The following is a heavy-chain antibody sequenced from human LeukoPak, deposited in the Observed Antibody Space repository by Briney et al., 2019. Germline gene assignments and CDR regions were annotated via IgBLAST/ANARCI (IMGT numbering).Heavy chain of an antibody. Sequence: GESLKISCKGSGYSFTSYWIGWVRQMPGKGLEWMGIIYTGDSDTRYSPSFQGQVTISADKSISTAYLQWSSLKASDTAMYYCASITMVRGVMTWFDPWGQGTLVTVSS. CDR3: ASITMVRGVMTWFDP. CDR1: GYSFTSYW. D-gene: IGHD3-10*01. V-gene: IGHV5-51*01. CDR2: IYTGDSDT. J-gene: IGHJ5*02.